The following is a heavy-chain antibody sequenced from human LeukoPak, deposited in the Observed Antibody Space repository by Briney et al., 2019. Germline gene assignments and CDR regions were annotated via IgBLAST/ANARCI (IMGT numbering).Heavy chain of an antibody. CDR3: AKRKVVAVAGTSYYYGMDV. CDR2: TVGGGDGT. Sequence: GGSLRLSCAASGFTFSSTSMSWVRQAPGKGLEWVAVTVGGGDGTYYADSVKGRFTISRDNSNNTLYLQMNSLRAEDTAVYYCAKRKVVAVAGTSYYYGMDVWGQGTTVTVSS. J-gene: IGHJ6*02. CDR1: GFTFSSTS. D-gene: IGHD6-19*01. V-gene: IGHV3-23*01.